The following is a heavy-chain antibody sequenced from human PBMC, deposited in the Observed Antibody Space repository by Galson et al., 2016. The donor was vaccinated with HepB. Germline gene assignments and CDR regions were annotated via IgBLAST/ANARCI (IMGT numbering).Heavy chain of an antibody. V-gene: IGHV3-7*01. CDR1: RFTFSMFW. J-gene: IGHJ6*02. D-gene: IGHD3-3*01. CDR3: AKVNLNYDFWSGYFLVGMDV. CDR2: IRQDGFEK. Sequence: SLRLSCAASRFTFSMFWVSWVRQAPGKGLEWMANIRQDGFEKDYVDSVKGRFTISRDNAKNSVYLQMNSLRAEDTAVYYCAKVNLNYDFWSGYFLVGMDVWGQGTTVTVS.